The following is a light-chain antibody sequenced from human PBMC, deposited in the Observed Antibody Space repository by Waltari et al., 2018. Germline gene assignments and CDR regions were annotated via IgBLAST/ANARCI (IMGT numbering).Light chain of an antibody. CDR1: ALPRQY. J-gene: IGLJ2*01. CDR3: QSADSSISYVV. Sequence: SYELTQPPSVSVSPGQTARINCSGDALPRQYPYWYQQKPGQAPVLGISQDSERPSGIPERFSGSSSGTTVTLTISGVQAEDEADYYCQSADSSISYVVFGGGTKLTVL. V-gene: IGLV3-25*03. CDR2: QDS.